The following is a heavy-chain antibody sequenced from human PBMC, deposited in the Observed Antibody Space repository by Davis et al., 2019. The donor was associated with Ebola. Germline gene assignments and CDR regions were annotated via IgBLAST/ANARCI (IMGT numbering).Heavy chain of an antibody. Sequence: GGSLRLSCAASGFTFSDYYMSWIRQAPGKGLEWVSYISSSGSTIYYADSVKGRFTISRDNAKNSLYLQMNSLRVEDTALYYCTKAVNMIQGVIHFDYWGQGTLVTVSS. V-gene: IGHV3-11*01. D-gene: IGHD3-10*01. CDR3: TKAVNMIQGVIHFDY. J-gene: IGHJ4*02. CDR2: ISSSGSTI. CDR1: GFTFSDYY.